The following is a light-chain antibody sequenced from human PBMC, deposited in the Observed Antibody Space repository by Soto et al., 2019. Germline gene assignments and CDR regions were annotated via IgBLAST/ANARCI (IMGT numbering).Light chain of an antibody. Sequence: QSVLTQPPSVSAAPGQTVTISCSGSSSNIGNNYVSWYQQLPGTAPKLLIYDNNKRPSGTRDRFSGSKSGTSATLGIIGLQTGDEADYYCGTWDSSLSAGVFGGGTKVTVL. CDR3: GTWDSSLSAGV. V-gene: IGLV1-51*01. J-gene: IGLJ2*01. CDR1: SSNIGNNY. CDR2: DNN.